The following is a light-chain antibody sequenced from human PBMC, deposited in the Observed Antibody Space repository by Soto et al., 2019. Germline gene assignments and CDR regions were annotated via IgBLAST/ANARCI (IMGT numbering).Light chain of an antibody. J-gene: IGKJ3*01. CDR2: DAS. CDR1: QSVSSY. V-gene: IGKV3-11*01. Sequence: EIVLTQSPATLSLSPGERATLSCRASQSVSSYLAWYQQKPGQAPRLLIYDASNRNTGIPARFSGSGSGTDFTLTIIILDPEDFSVYYCQQRSNWPPKFGPGTKVYIK. CDR3: QQRSNWPPK.